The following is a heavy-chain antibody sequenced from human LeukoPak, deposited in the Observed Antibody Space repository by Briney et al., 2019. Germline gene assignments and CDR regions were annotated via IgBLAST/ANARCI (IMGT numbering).Heavy chain of an antibody. Sequence: SETLSLTCTVSGGSISSSGYYWGWIRQPPGKGLEWIGSIYYTGTTYYNPSLKSRVTISVDTSKNQFSLKLSSVTAADTAVYYCARPGRAGTMLFSDFWGQGTLVTVSS. V-gene: IGHV4-39*01. J-gene: IGHJ4*02. D-gene: IGHD3-16*01. CDR2: IYYTGTT. CDR3: ARPGRAGTMLFSDF. CDR1: GGSISSSGYY.